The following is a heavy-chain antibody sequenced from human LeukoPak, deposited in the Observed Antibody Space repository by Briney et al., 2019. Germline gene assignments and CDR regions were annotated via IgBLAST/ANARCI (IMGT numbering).Heavy chain of an antibody. V-gene: IGHV4-59*01. Sequence: PSETLSLTCTVSGGSISSYYWSWIRQPPGKGLEWIGYIYYSGSTNYNPSLKSRVTISVDTSKNQFSLKLSSVTAADTAVYYCASGFWSGYYSDYWGQGTLVTVSS. CDR1: GGSISSYY. CDR2: IYYSGST. J-gene: IGHJ4*02. D-gene: IGHD3-3*01. CDR3: ASGFWSGYYSDY.